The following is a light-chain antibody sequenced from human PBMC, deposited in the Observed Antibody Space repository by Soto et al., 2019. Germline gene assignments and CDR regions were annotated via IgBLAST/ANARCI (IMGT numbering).Light chain of an antibody. CDR3: SSYTGSSTLSVL. Sequence: QSALTQPASVSGSPGQSVTISCTGTSNDIGGYDFVSWYQQHPDKAPKLILYQVTDRPSGVSHRFSGSKSGNTASLTISGLQAEDEADYYCSSYTGSSTLSVLFGGGTKLTVL. J-gene: IGLJ2*01. V-gene: IGLV2-14*01. CDR2: QVT. CDR1: SNDIGGYDF.